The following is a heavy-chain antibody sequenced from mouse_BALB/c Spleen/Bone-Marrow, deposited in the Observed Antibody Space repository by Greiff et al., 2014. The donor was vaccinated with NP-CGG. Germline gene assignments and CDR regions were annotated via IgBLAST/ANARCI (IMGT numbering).Heavy chain of an antibody. CDR1: GYAFSSSW. CDR2: IYPGDGDT. CDR3: ARSAYCGSSYGAMDY. V-gene: IGHV1-82*01. Sequence: VQVVESGPELVKPGASVKISCTGSGYAFSSSWMNWVKQRPGQGLEWIGRIYPGDGDTNSNGRFKGKATLTADRSSNTAYMQLSSLTSVDSAVYFCARSAYCGSSYGAMDYWGQGTSVTVSS. J-gene: IGHJ4*01. D-gene: IGHD1-1*01.